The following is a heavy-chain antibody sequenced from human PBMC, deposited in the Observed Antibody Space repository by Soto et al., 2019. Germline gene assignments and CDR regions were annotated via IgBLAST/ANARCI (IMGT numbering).Heavy chain of an antibody. CDR1: GYTFTSYY. Sequence: GASVKVSCKASGYTFTSYYIHWVRQAPGQGLEWMGWINPNNGDTASAQKFQGRVTMTRDTSISTAYLGLNWLRSDDTAVYFCARSLPPSRWFSFDYWGRGALVTVSS. V-gene: IGHV1-2*02. J-gene: IGHJ4*02. D-gene: IGHD2-15*01. CDR2: INPNNGDT. CDR3: ARSLPPSRWFSFDY.